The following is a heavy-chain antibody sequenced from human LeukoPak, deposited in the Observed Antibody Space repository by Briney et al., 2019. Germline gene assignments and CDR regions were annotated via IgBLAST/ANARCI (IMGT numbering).Heavy chain of an antibody. CDR1: GFTFSSYD. V-gene: IGHV3-23*01. J-gene: IGHJ5*02. CDR3: ARVAGWHWFDP. D-gene: IGHD6-19*01. Sequence: GGALRLSCAASGFTFSSYDMTWVRQAPGRGLEWVSSIRPSGDNTYYGDSVKGRFTISRDNSKNTVYLQMNNMGVDDTAVYYCARVAGWHWFDPWGQGTLVTVSS. CDR2: IRPSGDNT.